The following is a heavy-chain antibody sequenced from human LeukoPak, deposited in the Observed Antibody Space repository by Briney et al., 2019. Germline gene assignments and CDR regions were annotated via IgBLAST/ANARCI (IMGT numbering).Heavy chain of an antibody. CDR2: ISGSGGST. CDR3: AKPYYYDSSGYYGDAFDI. CDR1: GFTFSSYA. Sequence: GGSLRLSCAASGFTFSSYAMSWVRQAPGKGLEWVSAISGSGGSTYYADSVKGRFTISRDNSKNTLYLQVNSLRAEDTAVYYCAKPYYYDSSGYYGDAFDIWGQGTMVTVSS. V-gene: IGHV3-23*01. J-gene: IGHJ3*02. D-gene: IGHD3-22*01.